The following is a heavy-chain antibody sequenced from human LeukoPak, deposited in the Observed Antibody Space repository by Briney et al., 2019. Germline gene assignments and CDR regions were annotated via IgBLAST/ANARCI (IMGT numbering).Heavy chain of an antibody. D-gene: IGHD2-15*01. J-gene: IGHJ4*02. Sequence: GGSLRLSCAASGFTFSSYGMHWVRQAPGKGLEWVAVIWYDGSNKYYADSVKGRFTISRDNSKNTLYLQMNSLRAEDTAVYYCARDPPYCSGGSCYGRNFDYWGQGTPVTVSS. CDR1: GFTFSSYG. CDR2: IWYDGSNK. V-gene: IGHV3-33*01. CDR3: ARDPPYCSGGSCYGRNFDY.